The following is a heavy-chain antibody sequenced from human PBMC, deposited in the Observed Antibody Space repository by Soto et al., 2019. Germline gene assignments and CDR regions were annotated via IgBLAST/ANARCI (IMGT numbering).Heavy chain of an antibody. CDR2: IYTSGST. J-gene: IGHJ5*02. Sequence: SQTLSLTXPVSGGSTSSYYWSCIRPPAGKGLEWIGRIYTSGSTNDNPSLKSRVTMSVDTSKNQFSLKLSSVTAADTAVYYCARDEYPWFDPWGQGTLVTVSS. D-gene: IGHD2-2*01. V-gene: IGHV4-4*07. CDR3: ARDEYPWFDP. CDR1: GGSTSSYY.